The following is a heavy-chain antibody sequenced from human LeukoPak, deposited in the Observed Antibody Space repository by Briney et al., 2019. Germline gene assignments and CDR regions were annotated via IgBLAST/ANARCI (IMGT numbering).Heavy chain of an antibody. CDR1: GYTFTGYY. CDR3: ARAMWAYTVPHHGLDY. V-gene: IGHV1-2*04. Sequence: GASVKVSCKASGYTFTGYYMHWVRQAPGQGPEWMGWINPNSGGTNYAQKFQGWVTMTRDTSISTAYMELSRLRSDDTAVYYCARAMWAYTVPHHGLDYWGQGTLVTVSS. D-gene: IGHD3-16*01. CDR2: INPNSGGT. J-gene: IGHJ4*02.